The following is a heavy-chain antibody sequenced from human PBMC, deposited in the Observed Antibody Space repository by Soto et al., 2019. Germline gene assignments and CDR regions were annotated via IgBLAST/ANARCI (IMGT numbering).Heavy chain of an antibody. V-gene: IGHV4-34*01. CDR1: GGSFSCYY. Sequence: SETLSLTCAVYGGSFSCYYWIWIRQPPGKGLEWIGEINHSGSTNYNPSLKSRVTISVDTSKNQFSLKLSSVTAADTAVYYCARYDLSSFDYWGQGTLVTVSS. J-gene: IGHJ4*02. D-gene: IGHD3-3*01. CDR2: INHSGST. CDR3: ARYDLSSFDY.